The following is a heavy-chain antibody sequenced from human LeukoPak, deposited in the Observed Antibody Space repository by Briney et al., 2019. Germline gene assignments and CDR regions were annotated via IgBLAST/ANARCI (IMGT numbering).Heavy chain of an antibody. CDR1: GFHFSGFT. Sequence: PGGSLRLSCAASGFHFSGFTMSRVRQAPGKGLEWVASSSLSNSIDYADSVKGRFTVSRDNDKKSLYLQMESLRDEDTALYYCARNPRLDSWGLGTLVIVSS. CDR3: ARNPRLDS. J-gene: IGHJ4*02. V-gene: IGHV3-69-1*02. CDR2: SSLSNSI.